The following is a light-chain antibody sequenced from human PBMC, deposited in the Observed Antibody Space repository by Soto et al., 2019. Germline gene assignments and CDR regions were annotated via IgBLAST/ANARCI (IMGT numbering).Light chain of an antibody. V-gene: IGLV1-44*01. Sequence: QAVLTQPPSACGTPGQRVTISCSGSSSNIGSNTVNWYQQLPGTAPKLLIYSNNQRPSGVPDRFSGSKSGTSASLAISGLQSEDEADYYCAAWDDSLSYVFGTGTKLTVL. CDR2: SNN. J-gene: IGLJ1*01. CDR3: AAWDDSLSYV. CDR1: SSNIGSNT.